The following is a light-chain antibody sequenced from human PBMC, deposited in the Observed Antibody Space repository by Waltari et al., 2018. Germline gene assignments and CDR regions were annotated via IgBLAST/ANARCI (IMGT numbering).Light chain of an antibody. V-gene: IGLV2-8*01. CDR1: SSDVGGYNY. CDR2: EVI. J-gene: IGLJ1*01. CDR3: SSYAGSNNLGV. Sequence: QSALTQPPSASGSPGQSVTISCTGTSSDVGGYNYVSWYQQHPGKAPKLMIYEVIKRPPGGPDRFSGSKSGNTASLTVSWLQADDEADYYCSSYAGSNNLGVFGTGTKVTVL.